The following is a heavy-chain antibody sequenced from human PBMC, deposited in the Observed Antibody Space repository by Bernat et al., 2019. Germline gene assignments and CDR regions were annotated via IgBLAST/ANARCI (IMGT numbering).Heavy chain of an antibody. J-gene: IGHJ4*02. Sequence: EVQLVESGGGLVQPGGSLRLSCVASGFTFSSYWMHWVRQAPGKGLVWVSRINSDGSSTSYADSVKGRFTISRDNAKNTLYLQMNSLRAEDTAVYYCARDYYDSSDRRVDYWGQGTLVTVSS. CDR2: INSDGSST. D-gene: IGHD3-22*01. CDR1: GFTFSSYW. V-gene: IGHV3-74*01. CDR3: ARDYYDSSDRRVDY.